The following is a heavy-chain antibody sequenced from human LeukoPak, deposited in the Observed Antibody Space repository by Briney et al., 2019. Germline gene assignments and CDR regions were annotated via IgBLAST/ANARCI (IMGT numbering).Heavy chain of an antibody. CDR1: GGTFSSYA. Sequence: GASVKVSCKASGGTFSSYAISWVRQAPGHGLEWMGGIIPIFGTANYAQKFQGRVTITADESTSTAYMELSSLRSEDTAVYYCARDPVNYGDYEGGHVDPWGQGTLSPSPQ. CDR2: IIPIFGTA. J-gene: IGHJ5*02. CDR3: ARDPVNYGDYEGGHVDP. V-gene: IGHV1-69*13. D-gene: IGHD4-17*01.